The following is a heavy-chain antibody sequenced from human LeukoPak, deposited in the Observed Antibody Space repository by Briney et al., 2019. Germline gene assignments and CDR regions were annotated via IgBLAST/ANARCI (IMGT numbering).Heavy chain of an antibody. CDR1: GFTFSSYA. D-gene: IGHD3-9*01. J-gene: IGHJ6*02. V-gene: IGHV3-23*01. CDR2: ISGSGGST. Sequence: QPGGSLRLSCAASGFTFSSYAMSWVRQAPGKGLEWVSAISGSGGSTYYADSVKGRFTISRDNSKNTLYLQMNSLRAEDTAVYYCAKDFPPPKLRYFDWNHYGMDVWGQGTTVTVSS. CDR3: AKDFPPPKLRYFDWNHYGMDV.